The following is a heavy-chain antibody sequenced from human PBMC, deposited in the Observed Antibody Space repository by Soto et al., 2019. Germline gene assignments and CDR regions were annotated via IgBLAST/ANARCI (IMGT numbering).Heavy chain of an antibody. V-gene: IGHV3-30-3*01. J-gene: IGHJ6*02. CDR3: AREKSSGWPFNYYYYGMDV. CDR1: GFTFSSYA. D-gene: IGHD6-19*01. Sequence: LRLSCAASGFTFSSYAMHWVRQAPGKGLEWVAVISYDGSNKYYADSVKGRFTISRDNSKNTLYLQMNSLRAEDTAVYYCAREKSSGWPFNYYYYGMDVWGQGTTVTVS. CDR2: ISYDGSNK.